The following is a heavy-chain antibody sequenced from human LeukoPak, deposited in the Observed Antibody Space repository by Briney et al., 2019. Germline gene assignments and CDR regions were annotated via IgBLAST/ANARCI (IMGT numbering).Heavy chain of an antibody. J-gene: IGHJ5*02. CDR2: IWYDGSNK. D-gene: IGHD6-19*01. CDR3: TSLNSSGWAS. Sequence: GGSLRLSCAASGFTFSSYGMHWVRQAPGKGLEWVAVIWYDGSNKYYADSVKGRFTISRDDSKNTAYLQMNSLKTEDTAVYYCTSLNSSGWASWGQGTLVTVSS. V-gene: IGHV3-33*01. CDR1: GFTFSSYG.